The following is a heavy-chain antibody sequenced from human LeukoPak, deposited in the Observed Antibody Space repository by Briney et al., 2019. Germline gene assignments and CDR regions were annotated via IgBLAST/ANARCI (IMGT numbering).Heavy chain of an antibody. V-gene: IGHV1-18*01. Sequence: ASVKVSCKASGYTISNHGFTWVRQAPGQGLEWMGWISANNGNTKYAQKLQGRVTMTTDTSTSTAYMELRSLRSDDTAVYYCARSIYYYYMDVWGKGTTVTVSS. CDR2: ISANNGNT. CDR1: GYTISNHG. CDR3: ARSIYYYYMDV. J-gene: IGHJ6*03.